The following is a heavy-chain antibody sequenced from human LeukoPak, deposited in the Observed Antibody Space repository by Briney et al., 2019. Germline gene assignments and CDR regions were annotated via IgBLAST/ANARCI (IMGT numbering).Heavy chain of an antibody. CDR2: ISYDGSNK. D-gene: IGHD6-13*01. CDR3: AKVGRQLVTGYYYYYYMDV. V-gene: IGHV3-30-3*01. J-gene: IGHJ6*03. Sequence: GGSLRLSCAASGFTFSPYAMHWVREAPGKGLEWVALISYDGSNKYYADSVKDRFTISRDNSKNTLYLQMNSLRAEDTAVYYCAKVGRQLVTGYYYYYYMDVWGKGTTVTVSS. CDR1: GFTFSPYA.